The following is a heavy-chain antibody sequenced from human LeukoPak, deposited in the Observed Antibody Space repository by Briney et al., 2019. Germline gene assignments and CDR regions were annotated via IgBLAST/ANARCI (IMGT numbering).Heavy chain of an antibody. V-gene: IGHV3-66*02. CDR2: IYSGGST. Sequence: GGSLRLSCAASGFTVSSNYMSWVRQAPGKGLEWVSVIYSGGSTYYVDSVKGRFTISRDNSKNTLYLQMNSLRAEDTAVYYCARPLPRAYDFDYWGQGTLVTVSS. J-gene: IGHJ4*02. CDR1: GFTVSSNY. CDR3: ARPLPRAYDFDY. D-gene: IGHD3-3*01.